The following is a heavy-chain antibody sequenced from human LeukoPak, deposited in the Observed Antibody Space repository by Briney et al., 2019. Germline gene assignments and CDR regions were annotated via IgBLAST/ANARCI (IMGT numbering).Heavy chain of an antibody. D-gene: IGHD4-17*01. V-gene: IGHV4-34*01. Sequence: SETLSLTCAVYGGSFSGYYWSWIRQPPGKGLEWIGEINHSGSTDYNPSLKSRVTISVDTSKNQFSLKLSSVTAADTAVYYCAGSTVTSYYYYGMDVWGQGTTVTVSS. J-gene: IGHJ6*02. CDR3: AGSTVTSYYYYGMDV. CDR1: GGSFSGYY. CDR2: INHSGST.